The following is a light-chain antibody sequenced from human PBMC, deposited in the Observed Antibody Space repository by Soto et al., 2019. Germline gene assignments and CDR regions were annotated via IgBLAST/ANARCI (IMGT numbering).Light chain of an antibody. CDR3: QSYDSSLGV. CDR2: NNI. Sequence: QSVLTQPPSVSGAPGQRVTISCTGSSSNIGAGYDVHWYQQLPGTAPKLLIYNNINRPSGVPDRFSGSKSGTSGSLAITGLQAEDEADYYCQSYDSSLGVFGTGTKLTVL. CDR1: SSNIGAGYD. J-gene: IGLJ1*01. V-gene: IGLV1-40*01.